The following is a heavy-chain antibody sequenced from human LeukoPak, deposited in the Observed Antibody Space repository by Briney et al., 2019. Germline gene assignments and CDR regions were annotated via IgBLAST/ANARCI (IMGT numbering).Heavy chain of an antibody. CDR1: GGSISSYS. Sequence: SETLSLSCTVSGGSISSYSWSWIRQSPGKGLEWIGHIYYSGSTNYNPSLKSRVTISVDTSRNQFSLKLSSVTAADTAVYYCARNYDSSGYTTFAYWGQGTLVTVSS. CDR2: IYYSGST. J-gene: IGHJ4*02. V-gene: IGHV4-59*01. CDR3: ARNYDSSGYTTFAY. D-gene: IGHD3-22*01.